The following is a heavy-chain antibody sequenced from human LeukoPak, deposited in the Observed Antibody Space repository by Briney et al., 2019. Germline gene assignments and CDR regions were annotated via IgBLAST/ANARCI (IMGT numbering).Heavy chain of an antibody. CDR2: MSGSGGSI. CDR3: AKYTAVGVRWFDP. CDR1: GFTFSSYA. V-gene: IGHV3-23*01. Sequence: PGGSLRLSCAASGFTFSSYAMSWVRQAPGKGLERVSAMSGSGGSIYSAGSVKGRFTISRDNSKNTLYLQMNGLRAEDTAVYYCAKYTAVGVRWFDPWGQGTLVTVSS. J-gene: IGHJ5*02. D-gene: IGHD3-10*02.